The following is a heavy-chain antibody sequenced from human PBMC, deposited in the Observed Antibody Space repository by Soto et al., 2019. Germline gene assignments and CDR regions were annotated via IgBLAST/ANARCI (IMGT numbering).Heavy chain of an antibody. J-gene: IGHJ6*02. V-gene: IGHV1-69*13. CDR1: GGTFSSYA. D-gene: IGHD3-22*01. Sequence: SVKVSCKASGGTFSSYAISWVRQAPGQGLEWMGGIIPIFGTANYAQKFQGRVTITADESTSTAYMELSSLRSEDTAVYYCAREKRSYYYDSSGSAPYYGMDVWGQGTTVTV. CDR2: IIPIFGTA. CDR3: AREKRSYYYDSSGSAPYYGMDV.